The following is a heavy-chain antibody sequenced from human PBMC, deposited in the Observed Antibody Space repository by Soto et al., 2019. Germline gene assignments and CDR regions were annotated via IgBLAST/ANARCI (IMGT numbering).Heavy chain of an antibody. Sequence: SETLSLTCAVSGGSISSSNWWSWVRQPPGKGLERIGEIYHSGSTNYNPSLKSRVTISVDKSKNQFSLKLSSVTAADTAVYYCARDHYVYDILTGYGYYYGMDVWGQGTTVTVSS. CDR1: GGSISSSNW. V-gene: IGHV4-4*02. D-gene: IGHD3-9*01. CDR2: IYHSGST. CDR3: ARDHYVYDILTGYGYYYGMDV. J-gene: IGHJ6*02.